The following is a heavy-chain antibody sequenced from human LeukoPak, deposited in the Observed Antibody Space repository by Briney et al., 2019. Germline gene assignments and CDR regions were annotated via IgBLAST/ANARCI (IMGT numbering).Heavy chain of an antibody. Sequence: GGSLRLSCTASGFTISTYWMSWVRQVPGKGLEWVANINQDGSKKYYVDSVKGRFTISRDNVKNSVYLQMNSLRAEDTAVYSCARAVAAADSYWGRGTLVTVSS. J-gene: IGHJ4*02. D-gene: IGHD6-13*01. V-gene: IGHV3-7*04. CDR2: INQDGSKK. CDR3: ARAVAAADSY. CDR1: GFTISTYW.